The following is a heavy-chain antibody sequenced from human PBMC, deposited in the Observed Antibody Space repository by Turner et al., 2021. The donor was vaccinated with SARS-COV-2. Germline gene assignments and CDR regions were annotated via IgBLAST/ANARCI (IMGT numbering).Heavy chain of an antibody. CDR1: GFTFSSYA. J-gene: IGHJ4*02. D-gene: IGHD6-25*01. CDR3: AKVPPSGDYFDY. CDR2: FSAGGGST. Sequence: EVQLLESGGGLVQPGGSLRLSCAASGFTFSSYAMSWVRQAPGKGLEWVSGFSAGGGSTYYADSVKGRFTISRDNSKNTLYLQMNSLRAEDTAVYYCAKVPPSGDYFDYWGQGTLVTVSS. V-gene: IGHV3-23*01.